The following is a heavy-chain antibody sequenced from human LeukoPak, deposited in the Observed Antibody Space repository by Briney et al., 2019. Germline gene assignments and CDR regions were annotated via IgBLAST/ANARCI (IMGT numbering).Heavy chain of an antibody. J-gene: IGHJ4*02. CDR3: ARIFPHYGSGSYYQDY. CDR2: INHSGST. D-gene: IGHD3-10*01. V-gene: IGHV4-34*01. Sequence: SETLSLTCAVYGGSFSGYYWIWLRQPPGKGLEWIGEINHSGSTNYNPSLTRRVTISVDTSKNQSSLKLSSVPAADTAVYYCARIFPHYGSGSYYQDYWGQGTLVTVSS. CDR1: GGSFSGYY.